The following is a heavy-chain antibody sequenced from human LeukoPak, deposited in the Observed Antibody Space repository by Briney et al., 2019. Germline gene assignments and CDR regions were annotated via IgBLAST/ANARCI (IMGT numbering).Heavy chain of an antibody. CDR1: GFTFSSYA. CDR2: ISYDGSRK. J-gene: IGHJ4*02. V-gene: IGHV3-30*04. Sequence: GGSLRLSCAASGFTFSSYAMHWGRQAPGKGLEWVAVISYDGSRKDYTDSVKGRFTISRGNPKNTLYLQMNSLRAEDTAVYFCATAPLYSSSWYFRGYFDDWGQGTLVTVSS. D-gene: IGHD6-13*01. CDR3: ATAPLYSSSWYFRGYFDD.